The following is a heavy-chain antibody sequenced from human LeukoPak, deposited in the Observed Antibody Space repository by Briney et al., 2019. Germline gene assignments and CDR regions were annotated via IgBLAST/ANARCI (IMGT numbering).Heavy chain of an antibody. CDR1: GIIISSFD. J-gene: IGHJ4*02. V-gene: IGHV3-48*03. Sequence: GGSLRLSCAASGIIISSFDMNWVRQAPGKGLEWVSYISISGTVNYARCVKGGLTISRDNVKNSLYLPMNSVRAEDTAVYYWARRLDSWGQGTLVTVSS. CDR2: ISISGTV. CDR3: ARRLDS. D-gene: IGHD5-12*01.